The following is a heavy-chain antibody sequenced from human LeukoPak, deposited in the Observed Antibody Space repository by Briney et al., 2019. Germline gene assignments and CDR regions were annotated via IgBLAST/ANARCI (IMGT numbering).Heavy chain of an antibody. CDR1: GFTVSNSY. D-gene: IGHD7-27*01. J-gene: IGHJ4*02. Sequence: GGSLRLSCAASGFTVSNSYMSWIRQAPGKGLEWVSVIYSDGTSYYADSVKARFSIPRDNSKNTLYLQMSSLRVEDTAMYYCTKTGGPWDWGQGTLVTVSS. CDR3: TKTGGPWD. CDR2: IYSDGTS. V-gene: IGHV3-53*01.